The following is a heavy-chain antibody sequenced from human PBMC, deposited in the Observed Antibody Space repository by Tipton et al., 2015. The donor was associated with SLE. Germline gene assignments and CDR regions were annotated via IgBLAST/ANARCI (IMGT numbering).Heavy chain of an antibody. Sequence: TLSLTCTVSGGSISSGGYYWSWIRQHPGKGLEWIGEINHSGSTNYNPSLKSRVTISVDTSKNQFSLKLSSVTAADTAVYYCARKRNGMGIWGQGTMVTVSS. J-gene: IGHJ3*02. D-gene: IGHD5-24*01. V-gene: IGHV4-31*03. CDR2: INHSGST. CDR1: GGSISSGGYY. CDR3: ARKRNGMGI.